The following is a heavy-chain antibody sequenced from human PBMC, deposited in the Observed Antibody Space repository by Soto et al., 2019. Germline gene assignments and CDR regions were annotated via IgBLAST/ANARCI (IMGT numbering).Heavy chain of an antibody. CDR3: VRSKGGYSYGTPFDY. CDR2: ISWNSGNI. J-gene: IGHJ4*02. D-gene: IGHD5-18*01. CDR1: GFTFDDYA. Sequence: EVQLDESGGALVQPGRSLRLSCEASGFTFDDYAMHWVRQVLGKGLEWVSSISWNSGNIGYSDSVKGRFTTSRDNAKNSLYLQMNSLRPEDTALYYCVRSKGGYSYGTPFDYWGQGTLVTVSS. V-gene: IGHV3-9*01.